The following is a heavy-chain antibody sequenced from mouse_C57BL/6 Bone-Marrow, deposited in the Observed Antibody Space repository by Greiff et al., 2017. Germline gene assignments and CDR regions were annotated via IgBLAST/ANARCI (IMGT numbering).Heavy chain of an antibody. V-gene: IGHV1-81*01. CDR2: IYPRSGNT. CDR3: ARGEDYYGSSYGEYYFDY. CDR1: GYTFTSYG. Sequence: VKLVESGAELARPGASVKLSCKASGYTFTSYGISWVKQRTGPGLEWIGEIYPRSGNTYYNEKFKGKATLTADKSSSTAYMELRSLTSEDSAVYFCARGEDYYGSSYGEYYFDYWGQGTTLTVSS. J-gene: IGHJ2*01. D-gene: IGHD1-1*01.